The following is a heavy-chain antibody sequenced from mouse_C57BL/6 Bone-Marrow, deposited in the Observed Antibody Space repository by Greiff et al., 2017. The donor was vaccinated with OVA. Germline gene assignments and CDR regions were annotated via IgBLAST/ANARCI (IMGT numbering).Heavy chain of an antibody. CDR3: ARFYVPWWYFDV. Sequence: QVQLKESGAELVRPGTSVKVSCKASGYAFTNYLIEWVKQRPGQGLEWIGVINPGSGGTNYNEKVKGKATLTADKSSSTAYMQRSSLTSEDSAVYFCARFYVPWWYFDVWGTGTTVTVSS. CDR1: GYAFTNYL. D-gene: IGHD1-1*01. V-gene: IGHV1-54*01. J-gene: IGHJ1*03. CDR2: INPGSGGT.